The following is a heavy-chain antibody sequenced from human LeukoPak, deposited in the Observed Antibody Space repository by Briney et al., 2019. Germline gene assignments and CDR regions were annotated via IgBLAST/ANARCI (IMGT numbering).Heavy chain of an antibody. V-gene: IGHV3-30-3*01. J-gene: IGHJ4*02. D-gene: IGHD3-16*01. Sequence: PGRSLRLSCAASRFTFSSYAMHWVRQAPGKGLEWVAVISYDGSNKYYADSVKGRFTISRDNSKNTLYLQMNSLRAEDTAVYHCARTFPGGGGFDYWGQGTLVTVSS. CDR2: ISYDGSNK. CDR3: ARTFPGGGGFDY. CDR1: RFTFSSYA.